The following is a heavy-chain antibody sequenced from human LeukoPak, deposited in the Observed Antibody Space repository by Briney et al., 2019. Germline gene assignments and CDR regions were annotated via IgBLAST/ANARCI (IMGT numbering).Heavy chain of an antibody. D-gene: IGHD3-10*01. Sequence: PSETLSLTCTVSGGSISGSSYYWGWIRQPPGKGLEWIESIHYSGDPYYDPSLRSRVTISVDTSKNQFSLKLSSVTAADTAVYYCAGRRVTMVRGLKFPFDYWGQGTLVTVSS. V-gene: IGHV4-39*07. CDR3: AGRRVTMVRGLKFPFDY. J-gene: IGHJ4*02. CDR1: GGSISGSSYY. CDR2: IHYSGDP.